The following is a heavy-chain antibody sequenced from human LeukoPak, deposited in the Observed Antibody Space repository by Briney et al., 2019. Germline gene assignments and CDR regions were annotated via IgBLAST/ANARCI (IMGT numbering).Heavy chain of an antibody. CDR1: GGSISSSSYY. V-gene: IGHV4-61*05. CDR2: IFYSGRT. D-gene: IGHD5-18*01. Sequence: PSETLSLTCTVSGGSISSSSYYWGWIRQPPGKGLEYIGYIFYSGRTNYNPSLKSRLTISVDTSKNQFSLTLSSVTAADTAVYYCARGQKYRNGYTVTELGSGYFDYWGQGTLVTVSS. CDR3: ARGQKYRNGYTVTELGSGYFDY. J-gene: IGHJ4*02.